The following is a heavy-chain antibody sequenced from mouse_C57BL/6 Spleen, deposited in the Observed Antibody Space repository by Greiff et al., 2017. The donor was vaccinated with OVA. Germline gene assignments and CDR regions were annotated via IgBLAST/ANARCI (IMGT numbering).Heavy chain of an antibody. Sequence: VQLKESGGGLVQPGGSMKLSCVASGFTFSNYWMNWVRQSPEKGLEWVAQIRLKSDNYATHYAESVKGRFTISRDDSKSSVYLQMNNLRAEDTGIYYCTGRAWFAYWGQGTLVTVSA. CDR3: TGRAWFAY. V-gene: IGHV6-3*01. CDR2: IRLKSDNYAT. CDR1: GFTFSNYW. J-gene: IGHJ3*01.